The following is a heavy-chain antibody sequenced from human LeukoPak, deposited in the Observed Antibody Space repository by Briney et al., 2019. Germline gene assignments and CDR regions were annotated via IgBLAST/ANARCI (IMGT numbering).Heavy chain of an antibody. Sequence: NPSETLSLTCTVSGGSIGSSSYYWGWIRQPPGKGLEWIGSIYYSGSTYYNPSLKSRVTISVDTSKNQFSLKLSSVTAADTAVYYCAREGTDSYGLRSALDYWGQGTLVTVSS. D-gene: IGHD5-18*01. J-gene: IGHJ4*02. CDR2: IYYSGST. V-gene: IGHV4-39*07. CDR1: GGSIGSSSYY. CDR3: AREGTDSYGLRSALDY.